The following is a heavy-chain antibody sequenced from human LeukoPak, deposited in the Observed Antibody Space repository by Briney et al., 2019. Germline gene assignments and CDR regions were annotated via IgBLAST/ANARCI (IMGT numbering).Heavy chain of an antibody. CDR3: AKVKTSSFYYFDN. CDR2: ISYDGSNK. Sequence: GGSLRLSCAASGFTFSDYGMHCVRQAPGKGLEWVAVISYDGSNKYYADSVKGRFTLSRDNSKNTLYLQMNRLRTEDTAVYYCAKVKTSSFYYFDNWGQGTLVTVSS. D-gene: IGHD2-2*01. V-gene: IGHV3-30*18. J-gene: IGHJ4*02. CDR1: GFTFSDYG.